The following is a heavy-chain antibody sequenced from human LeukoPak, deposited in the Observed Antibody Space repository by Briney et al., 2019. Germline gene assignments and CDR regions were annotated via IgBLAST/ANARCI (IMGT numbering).Heavy chain of an antibody. CDR2: INHSGST. J-gene: IGHJ5*02. V-gene: IGHV4-34*01. CDR3: ARWKRIMITFGGVTPNYWFDP. D-gene: IGHD3-16*01. CDR1: GESFSGYY. Sequence: SETLSLTCAVYGESFSGYYWSWIRQPPGKGLEWIGEINHSGSTNYNPSLKSRVTISVDTSKNRFSLKLSSVTAADTAVYYCARWKRIMITFGGVTPNYWFDPWGQGTLVTVSS.